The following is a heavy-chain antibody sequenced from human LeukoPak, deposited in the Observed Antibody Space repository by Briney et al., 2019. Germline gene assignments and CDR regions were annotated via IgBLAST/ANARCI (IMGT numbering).Heavy chain of an antibody. D-gene: IGHD3-22*01. CDR3: ARKSGYYDSSGYYHHFDY. V-gene: IGHV4-34*01. Sequence: SETLSLTCAVYGGSFSGYYWSWIRQPPGEGLEWIGEINHSGSTNYNPSLKSRVTISVDTSKNQFSLKLSSVTAADTAVYYCARKSGYYDSSGYYHHFDYWGQGTLVTVSS. J-gene: IGHJ4*02. CDR2: INHSGST. CDR1: GGSFSGYY.